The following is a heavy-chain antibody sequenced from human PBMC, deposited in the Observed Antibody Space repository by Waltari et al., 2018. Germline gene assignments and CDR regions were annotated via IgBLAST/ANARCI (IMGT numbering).Heavy chain of an antibody. V-gene: IGHV1-2*06. CDR3: AGLWFGEGHFDY. J-gene: IGHJ4*02. CDR2: INPNSGGT. CDR1: GYTFTGYY. D-gene: IGHD3-10*01. Sequence: QVQLVQSGAEVKKPGASVKVSCKASGYTFTGYYMHWVRQAPGQGLEWMGRINPNSGGTNYAQKVQGRVTMTRDTSISTAYMELSRLRSDDTAVYYCAGLWFGEGHFDYWGQGTLVTVSS.